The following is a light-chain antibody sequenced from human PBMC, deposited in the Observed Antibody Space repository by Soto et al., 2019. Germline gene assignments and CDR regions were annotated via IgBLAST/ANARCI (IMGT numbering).Light chain of an antibody. Sequence: QSVLTQPASVSGSPGQSITVSCTGTGSDVGGYSYVSWYQQHPGKAPKLMIYEVSNRPSGVSIRFSGSKFGNTASLTISGLQAEDVADYYCSSYTSSFYVFGTGTKVTVL. CDR1: GSDVGGYSY. V-gene: IGLV2-14*01. CDR3: SSYTSSFYV. J-gene: IGLJ1*01. CDR2: EVS.